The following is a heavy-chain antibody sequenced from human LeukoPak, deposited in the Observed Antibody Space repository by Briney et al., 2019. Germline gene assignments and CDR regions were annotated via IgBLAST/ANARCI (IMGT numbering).Heavy chain of an antibody. V-gene: IGHV4-59*01. D-gene: IGHD5-18*01. CDR1: GGSISSYY. CDR3: ARGAYSYGHPPSLDY. Sequence: SETLSLTCTVSGGSISSYYWSWIRQPPGKGLGWMGYIYYSGSTNYNPSLKSRVTISVDTSKNQFSLKLTSVTAADTALYYCARGAYSYGHPPSLDYWGQGTLVTVSS. J-gene: IGHJ4*02. CDR2: IYYSGST.